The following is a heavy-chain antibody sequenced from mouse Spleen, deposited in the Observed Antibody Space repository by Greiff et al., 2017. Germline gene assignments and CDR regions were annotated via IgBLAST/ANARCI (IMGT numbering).Heavy chain of an antibody. D-gene: IGHD2-4*01. CDR2: IWSGGST. CDR1: GFSLTRYG. Sequence: QVQLKQSGPGLVQPSQSLSITCTVSGFSLTRYGVHWVRQSPGKGLEWLGVIWSGGSTDYNAAFISRLSISKDNSKSQVFFKMNSLQADDTAIYYSASPSMTTTGYFDVWGAGTTVTGSS. J-gene: IGHJ1*01. CDR3: ASPSMTTTGYFDV. V-gene: IGHV2-2*01.